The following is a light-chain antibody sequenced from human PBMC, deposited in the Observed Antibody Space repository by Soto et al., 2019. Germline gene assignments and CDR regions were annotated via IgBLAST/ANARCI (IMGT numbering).Light chain of an antibody. Sequence: EVVLTQSPATLSLSPGERATLSCRASQSIRNYLAWYQQKPGQAPRLLIYGASSRATGIPDRFSGSGSGTDFTLTISRLEPEDFAVYYCQQYGSSPMTFGQGTRLEIK. V-gene: IGKV3-20*01. CDR1: QSIRNY. CDR2: GAS. J-gene: IGKJ5*01. CDR3: QQYGSSPMT.